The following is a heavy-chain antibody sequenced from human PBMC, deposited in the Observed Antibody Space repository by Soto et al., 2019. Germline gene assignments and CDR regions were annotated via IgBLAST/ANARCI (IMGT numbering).Heavy chain of an antibody. V-gene: IGHV3-30*03. D-gene: IGHD3-22*01. Sequence: QVQLVESGGGVVQPGTSLRLTCAGSGFNFSRNGMHWVRQAPGKGLEWVALVSYDGSKKYYVDSVKGRFTISRDNSENTLYLQMNSLRAEDTAVYYCARWVGGSMSDNSGKYDSWGQGTLVTVSS. CDR2: VSYDGSKK. J-gene: IGHJ5*01. CDR1: GFNFSRNG. CDR3: ARWVGGSMSDNSGKYDS.